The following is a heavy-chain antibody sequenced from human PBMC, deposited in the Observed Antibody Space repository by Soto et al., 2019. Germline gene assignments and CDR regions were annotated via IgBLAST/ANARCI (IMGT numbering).Heavy chain of an antibody. Sequence: QVQLSQSGAEVKKPGASVKVSCKASGYTFTSYGISWVRQAPGQGLEWMGWISAYNGNTNYAQKLQGRITMTTDTSTNTAYMKLRRLRSDDTAVYYCTRSLGAFVVVPAAYDYWGEGTLVTVSS. CDR3: TRSLGAFVVVPAAYDY. CDR2: ISAYNGNT. D-gene: IGHD2-2*01. J-gene: IGHJ4*02. CDR1: GYTFTSYG. V-gene: IGHV1-18*01.